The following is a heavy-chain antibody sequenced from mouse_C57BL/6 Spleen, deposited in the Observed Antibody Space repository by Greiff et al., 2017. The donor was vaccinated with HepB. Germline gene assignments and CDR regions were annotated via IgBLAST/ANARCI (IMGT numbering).Heavy chain of an antibody. CDR2: INPNNGGT. CDR3: ARPMTTVVATEPWFAY. J-gene: IGHJ3*01. CDR1: GYTFTDYY. D-gene: IGHD1-1*01. V-gene: IGHV1-26*01. Sequence: EVQLQQSGPELVKPGASVKISCKASGYTFTDYYMNWVKQSHGKSLEWIGDINPNNGGTSYNQKFKGKATLTVDKSSSTAYMELRSLTSEDSAVYYCARPMTTVVATEPWFAYWGQGTLVTVSA.